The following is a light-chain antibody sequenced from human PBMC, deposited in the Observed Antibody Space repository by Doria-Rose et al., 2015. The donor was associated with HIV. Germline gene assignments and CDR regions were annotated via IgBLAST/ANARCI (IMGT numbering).Light chain of an antibody. CDR2: WAS. J-gene: IGKJ3*01. CDR3: QQYYDTPS. CDR1: QSLLYTSKNY. V-gene: IGKV4-1*01. Sequence: TQSPESLGMSPGERANLNCKSNQSLLYTSKNYLAWYQQKPGQPPKLLIYWASTRQSGVPARLSGSGSGTDFTLTISSLEAEDVAVYYCQQYYDTPSFGPGTTVDIK.